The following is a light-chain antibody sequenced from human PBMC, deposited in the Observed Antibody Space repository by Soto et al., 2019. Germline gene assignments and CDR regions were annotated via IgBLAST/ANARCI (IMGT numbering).Light chain of an antibody. CDR3: FSFTTGWTLV. CDR1: SSDVGAYNY. CDR2: EVS. V-gene: IGLV2-14*01. Sequence: QSALTQPASVSGSPGQSITISCTGTSSDVGAYNYVSWFQQHPGKAPTLIISEVSNRPSGVSNRFSGSKSGNAASLTISGLQAEDEADYFCFSFTTGWTLVFGTGTKGTVL. J-gene: IGLJ1*01.